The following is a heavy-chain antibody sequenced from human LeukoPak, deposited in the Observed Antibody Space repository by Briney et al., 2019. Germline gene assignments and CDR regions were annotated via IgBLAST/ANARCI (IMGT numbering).Heavy chain of an antibody. Sequence: SETLSLTCTVSGDSISSSMFYWGWIRQPPGRGLEWIGNILYSGSTYYNPSLKSRVTISVDTSKNQFSLKLSSVTAADTVAYFCARERAEYLRDGVFDYWGQGALVTVSS. J-gene: IGHJ4*02. CDR2: ILYSGST. D-gene: IGHD5-24*01. V-gene: IGHV4-39*07. CDR1: GDSISSSMFY. CDR3: ARERAEYLRDGVFDY.